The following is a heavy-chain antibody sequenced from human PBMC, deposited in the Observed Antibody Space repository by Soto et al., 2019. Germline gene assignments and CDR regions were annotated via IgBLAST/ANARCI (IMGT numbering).Heavy chain of an antibody. Sequence: QVQLVQSGAEVKKPGASVKVSCKASGYTFTSYGISWVRQAPGQGLEWMGWISAYNGNTNYAQKLQGRVTMTTDTSTSTAYMELRSLRSDDTAVYYCAGDPAGIAAGGNNGFDPWGQGTLVTVSS. D-gene: IGHD6-13*01. CDR2: ISAYNGNT. CDR3: AGDPAGIAAGGNNGFDP. V-gene: IGHV1-18*01. CDR1: GYTFTSYG. J-gene: IGHJ5*02.